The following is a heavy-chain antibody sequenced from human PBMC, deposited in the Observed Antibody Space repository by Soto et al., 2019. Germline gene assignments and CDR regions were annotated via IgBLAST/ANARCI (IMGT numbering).Heavy chain of an antibody. CDR3: ARDRIERYFDWLLRANWFDP. V-gene: IGHV3-30-3*01. Sequence: QVQLVESGGGVVQPGRSLRLSCAASGFTFSSYAMHWVRQAPGKGLEWVAVISYDGSNKYYADSVKGRFTISRDNSKNTLYLQMNSLRAEDTAVYYCARDRIERYFDWLLRANWFDPWGQGTLVTVSS. J-gene: IGHJ5*02. CDR2: ISYDGSNK. D-gene: IGHD3-9*01. CDR1: GFTFSSYA.